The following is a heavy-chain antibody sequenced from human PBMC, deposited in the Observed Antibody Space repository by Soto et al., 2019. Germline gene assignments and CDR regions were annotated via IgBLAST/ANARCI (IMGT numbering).Heavy chain of an antibody. V-gene: IGHV4-59*13. CDR2: IYYSGST. J-gene: IGHJ6*02. D-gene: IGHD3-3*01. Sequence: QVQLQESGPGLVKPSETLSLTCTVSGGSISSYYWSWIRQPPGKGLDWIGYIYYSGSTNYNPSLHSRVTISVDMSKNQFSLALSSVAAAYTAVYYCARVPHHAIFRLDDYYYGMDVWGQWPTVTLSS. CDR1: GGSISSYY. CDR3: ARVPHHAIFRLDDYYYGMDV.